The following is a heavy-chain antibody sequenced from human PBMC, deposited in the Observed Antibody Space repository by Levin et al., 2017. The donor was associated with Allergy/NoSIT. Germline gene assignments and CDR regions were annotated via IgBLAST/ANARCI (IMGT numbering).Heavy chain of an antibody. D-gene: IGHD6-19*01. Sequence: GESLKIPCAASGFTFNNYAMSWVRQAPGKGLEWVSAIINSGVGTYYADSVKGRFTISRDNSKNTMYLQMNSLRAEDTAVYFCAKDAIRGSDQHYYFHYWGQGTLVTASS. J-gene: IGHJ4*02. CDR1: GFTFNNYA. CDR3: AKDAIRGSDQHYYFHY. CDR2: IINSGVGT. V-gene: IGHV3-23*01.